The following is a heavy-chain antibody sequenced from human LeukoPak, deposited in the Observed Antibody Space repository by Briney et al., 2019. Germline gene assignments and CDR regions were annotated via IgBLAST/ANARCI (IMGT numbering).Heavy chain of an antibody. CDR1: GFTFSSYA. CDR2: ISGSRGST. V-gene: IGHV3-23*01. Sequence: GGSLRLSCAASGFTFSSYAMSWVRQAPGKGLEWVSAISGSRGSTYYADSVKGRFTISRDNSKNTLYLQMNSLSAEDTAVYYCAKLGSSWYRPGYYFDYWGQGTLVTVSS. CDR3: AKLGSSWYRPGYYFDY. J-gene: IGHJ4*02. D-gene: IGHD6-13*01.